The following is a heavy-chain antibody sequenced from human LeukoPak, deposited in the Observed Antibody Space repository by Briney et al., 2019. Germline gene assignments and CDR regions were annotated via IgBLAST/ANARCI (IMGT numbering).Heavy chain of an antibody. D-gene: IGHD3-3*01. V-gene: IGHV4-38-2*02. CDR2: MYHTGST. CDR1: GYSMSSGYY. Sequence: SETLSLTCTVSGYSMSSGYYWGWIRQPPERGLEWIGSMYHTGSTYYNPSLKSRVTISVDMSKNQFSLKLSSVTAADTAVYYCARERSGSEIFARSFDIWGQGTMVTVSS. J-gene: IGHJ3*02. CDR3: ARERSGSEIFARSFDI.